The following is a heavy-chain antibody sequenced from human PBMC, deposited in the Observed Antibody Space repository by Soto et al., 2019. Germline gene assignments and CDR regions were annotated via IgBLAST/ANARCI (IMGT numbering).Heavy chain of an antibody. CDR1: GFTFSSYG. V-gene: IGHV3-33*01. CDR2: IWYDGSNK. Sequence: QVQLVESGGGVVQPGRSLRLSCAASGFTFSSYGMHWVRQAPGKGLEWVAVIWYDGSNKYYADSVKGRFTISRDNSKKTLYLQMNSLTAEDTAVYYCAREPSSSSSWYGRAATYGMDVWGQGTTVTVPS. J-gene: IGHJ6*02. CDR3: AREPSSSSSWYGRAATYGMDV. D-gene: IGHD6-13*01.